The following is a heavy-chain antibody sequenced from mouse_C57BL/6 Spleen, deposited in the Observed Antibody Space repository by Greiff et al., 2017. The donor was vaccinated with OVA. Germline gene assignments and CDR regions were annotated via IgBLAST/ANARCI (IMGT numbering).Heavy chain of an antibody. CDR2: IYPGDGDT. CDR3: SRWNLGYYFDY. CDR1: GYAFSSSW. V-gene: IGHV1-82*01. J-gene: IGHJ2*01. D-gene: IGHD4-1*01. Sequence: VQLQQSGPELVKPGASVKISCKASGYAFSSSWMNWVKQRPGKGLEWIGRIYPGDGDTNYNGKFKGKATLTADKSSSTAYMQLSSLTSEDSAVYFCSRWNLGYYFDYWGQGTTLTVSS.